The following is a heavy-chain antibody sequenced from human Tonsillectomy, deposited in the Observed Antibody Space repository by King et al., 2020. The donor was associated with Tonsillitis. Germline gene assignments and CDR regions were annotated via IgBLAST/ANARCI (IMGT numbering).Heavy chain of an antibody. V-gene: IGHV3-30-3*01. CDR2: ISYDGSNK. J-gene: IGHJ4*01. CDR1: GFTFSSYA. CDR3: ARAVSDSSGYYRPDGSSGGNY. D-gene: IGHD3-22*01. Sequence: VQLVESGGGVVQPGRSLRLSCAASGFTFSSYAMHWGRQAPGKGLEWVAVISYDGSNKYYADSGKGRFTVSRDNSKNTLYLKMNSLRAEDTAVYYCARAVSDSSGYYRPDGSSGGNYWGHGTLVTVSS.